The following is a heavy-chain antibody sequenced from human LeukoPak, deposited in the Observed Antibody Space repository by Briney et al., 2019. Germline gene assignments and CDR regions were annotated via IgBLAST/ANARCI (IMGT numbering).Heavy chain of an antibody. CDR1: VFTPIRFL. CDR3: VSGRPASKWSYCSSASCPGYYFDY. D-gene: IGHD2-2*01. Sequence: RGSLRLSRAPPVFTPIRFLMSSVGQAPGKGREWLANIKQVVVEKHTMDSVKGRFTISRDNAKTSLYPQMNSQRAEDTAVCYFVSGRPASKWSYCSSASCPGYYFDYWGQGTLVTVSS. J-gene: IGHJ4*02. CDR2: IKQVVVEK. V-gene: IGHV3-7*01.